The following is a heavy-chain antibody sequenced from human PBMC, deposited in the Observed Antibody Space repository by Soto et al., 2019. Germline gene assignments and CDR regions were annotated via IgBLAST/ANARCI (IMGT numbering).Heavy chain of an antibody. CDR3: AKGVGVYYDISGYFKFDY. J-gene: IGHJ4*02. CDR1: GFTFSSYA. CDR2: ISGSGGST. Sequence: TGGSLRLSCAASGFTFSSYAMNWVRQAPGKGLEWVSGISGSGGSTYYADYVEGRFAISRDNSKDTLYLQVNSLRAEDTAVYYCAKGVGVYYDISGYFKFDYWGQGTLVTVS. D-gene: IGHD3-22*01. V-gene: IGHV3-23*01.